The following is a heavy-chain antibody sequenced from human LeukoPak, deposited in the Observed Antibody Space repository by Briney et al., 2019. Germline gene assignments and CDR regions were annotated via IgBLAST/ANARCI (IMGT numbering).Heavy chain of an antibody. CDR2: MSSSGSTI. D-gene: IGHD5-24*01. CDR1: GFTFSDYY. CDR3: ARGFSGRWLQIEPFDY. V-gene: IGHV3-11*01. Sequence: PGGSLRLSCAASGFTFSDYYMSWIRQAPGKGLERVSYMSSSGSTIYYADSVKGRFTISRHNAKNSLYLQMNSLRAEDTAVYYCARGFSGRWLQIEPFDYWGQRTLVTVSS. J-gene: IGHJ4*02.